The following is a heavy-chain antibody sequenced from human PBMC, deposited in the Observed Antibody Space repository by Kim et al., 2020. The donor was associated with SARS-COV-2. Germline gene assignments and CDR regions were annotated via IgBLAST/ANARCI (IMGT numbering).Heavy chain of an antibody. CDR2: T. D-gene: IGHD6-19*01. V-gene: IGHV3-64*01. Sequence: TYYANSVHGRFTISRYNTNNTLYLQRGSLRVEDMSVYYCARVHTTGCYDYWGQGTLVTVSS. J-gene: IGHJ4*02. CDR3: ARVHTTGCYDY.